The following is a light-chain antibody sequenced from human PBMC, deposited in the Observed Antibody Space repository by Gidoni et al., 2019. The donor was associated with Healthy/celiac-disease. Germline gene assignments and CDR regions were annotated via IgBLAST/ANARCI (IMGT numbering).Light chain of an antibody. J-gene: IGKJ2*01. CDR1: HSDLYSSNNKNY. CDR2: WAS. Sequence: DIVMTQSPDSLALSLGERATIHCNTSHSDLYSSNNKNYLAWYQQKPGEPPKLLLYWASTRESGVTDRFSGSGSGTDFTLTISILQAEDVAVYYCQQYYSTPRTFXQXTKLEIK. V-gene: IGKV4-1*01. CDR3: QQYYSTPRT.